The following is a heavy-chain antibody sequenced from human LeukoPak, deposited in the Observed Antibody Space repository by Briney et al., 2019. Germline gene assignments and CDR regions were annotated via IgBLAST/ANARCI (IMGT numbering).Heavy chain of an antibody. CDR1: GYTFTSYY. CDR2: INPSGGST. Sequence: ASVKVSCKASGYTFTSYYMHWARQAPGQGLEWMGIINPSGGSTSYAQKFQGRVTMTRDTSTSTVYMELSSLRSEDTAVYYCARDLHVGDGYSAPGYWGQGTLVTVSS. CDR3: ARDLHVGDGYSAPGY. D-gene: IGHD5-24*01. V-gene: IGHV1-46*01. J-gene: IGHJ4*02.